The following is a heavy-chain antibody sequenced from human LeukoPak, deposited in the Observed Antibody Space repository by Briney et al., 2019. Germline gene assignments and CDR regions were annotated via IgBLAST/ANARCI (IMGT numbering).Heavy chain of an antibody. CDR3: ARAADYGGTLDY. V-gene: IGHV3-33*01. D-gene: IGHD4-23*01. CDR1: GFTFSSYG. CDR2: IWYDGSNK. Sequence: PGRSLRLSCAASGFTFSSYGMHWVRQAPGKGLEWVAVIWYDGSNKYYADSVKGRFTISRDNFKNTLYLQMNSLRAEDTAVYYCARAADYGGTLDYWGQGTLVTVSS. J-gene: IGHJ4*02.